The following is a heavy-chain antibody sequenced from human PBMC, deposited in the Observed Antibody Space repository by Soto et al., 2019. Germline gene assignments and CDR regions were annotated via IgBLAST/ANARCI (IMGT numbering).Heavy chain of an antibody. V-gene: IGHV4-59*01. J-gene: IGHJ5*02. CDR3: ARGDGEQWLVKT. D-gene: IGHD6-19*01. CDR1: GGSFSGYY. CDR2: IYYSGST. Sequence: SETLSLTCAVYGGSFSGYYWSWIRQPPGKGLEWIGYIYYSGSTNYNPSLKSRVTISVDTSKNQFSLKLSSVTAADTAVYYCARGDGEQWLVKTWGQGTLVTVSS.